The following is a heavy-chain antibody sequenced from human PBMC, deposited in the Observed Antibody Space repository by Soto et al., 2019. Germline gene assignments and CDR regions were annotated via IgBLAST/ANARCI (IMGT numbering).Heavy chain of an antibody. Sequence: QVQLVQSGAEVKKPGSSVKVSCKASGGTFSSYAISWVRQAPGQGLEWVGGIIPIFGTANYAQKFQGRVTITADESTSTAYMELSSLRSEDTAVYYCARNLIDYSSYYYYYGMDVWGQGTTVTVSS. CDR3: ARNLIDYSSYYYYYGMDV. J-gene: IGHJ6*02. D-gene: IGHD2-15*01. CDR2: IIPIFGTA. V-gene: IGHV1-69*01. CDR1: GGTFSSYA.